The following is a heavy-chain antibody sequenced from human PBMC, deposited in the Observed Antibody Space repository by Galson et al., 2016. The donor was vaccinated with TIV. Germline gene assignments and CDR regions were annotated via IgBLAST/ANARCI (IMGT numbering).Heavy chain of an antibody. CDR2: ISGSGATT. CDR1: GFTFSSHA. CDR3: AKVPSSGFSYYYGWDV. V-gene: IGHV3-23*01. Sequence: SLRLSCAASGFTFSSHAMTWVRQAPGKGLEWVSAISGSGATTHYADSVKGRFTIPRDNSKNTLYVQMNSLRAEDTAVYYCAKVPSSGFSYYYGWDVWGQGTTVTVS. J-gene: IGHJ6*02. D-gene: IGHD3-10*01.